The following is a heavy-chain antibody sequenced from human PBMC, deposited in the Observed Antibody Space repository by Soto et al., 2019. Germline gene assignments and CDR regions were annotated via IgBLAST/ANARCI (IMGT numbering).Heavy chain of an antibody. CDR2: IISRTDGGAI. Sequence: EVQLVESGGDLVKPGGSLRLSCAASGFAFNTAWMNWVRQAPVKGLEWVGRIISRTDGGAIAYTAPVKDRFIMSRDDSKNTLYLQMNSLNTEDTAVYYCAAGTGRTDFDFWGQGTLVTVSS. J-gene: IGHJ4*02. V-gene: IGHV3-15*01. CDR1: GFAFNTAW. CDR3: AAGTGRTDFDF.